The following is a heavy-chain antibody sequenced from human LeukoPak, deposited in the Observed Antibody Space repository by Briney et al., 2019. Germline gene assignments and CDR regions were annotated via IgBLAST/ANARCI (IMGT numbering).Heavy chain of an antibody. CDR3: VKGQEVVYAHMFDY. CDR2: IGTSGIST. V-gene: IGHV3-64D*09. Sequence: GGSLRLSCAASGFTFSTYAMHWLRQAPGKGLEYVSSIGTSGISTYYAALVEGRFTISRDNSKTTLYLQMSSLRSEDTAIYYCVKGQEVVYAHMFDYWGQGILVTVSS. D-gene: IGHD2-8*02. J-gene: IGHJ4*02. CDR1: GFTFSTYA.